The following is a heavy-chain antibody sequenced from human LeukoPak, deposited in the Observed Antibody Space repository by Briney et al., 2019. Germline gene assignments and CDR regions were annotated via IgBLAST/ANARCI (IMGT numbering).Heavy chain of an antibody. CDR1: GFTFSSYS. CDR2: IYYSGST. J-gene: IGHJ4*02. Sequence: LRLSCAASGFTFSSYSMSWVRQHPGKGLEWIGYIYYSGSTYYNPSLKSRVTISVDTSKNQFSLKLSSVTAADTAVYYCANFDSSGYFGFDYWGQGTLVTVSS. CDR3: ANFDSSGYFGFDY. V-gene: IGHV4-31*02. D-gene: IGHD3-22*01.